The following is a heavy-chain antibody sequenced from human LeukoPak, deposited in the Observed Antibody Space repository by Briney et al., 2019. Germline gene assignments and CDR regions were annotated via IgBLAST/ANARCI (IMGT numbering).Heavy chain of an antibody. Sequence: GGSLRLSWAASGFTVSSNYMSWVRQAPGKGLEWVSVIYSGGSTYYADSVKGRFTISRDNSKNTLYLQMNSLRAEDTAVYYCAREGGYSYGLYYFDYWGQGTLVTVSS. J-gene: IGHJ4*02. V-gene: IGHV3-53*01. CDR2: IYSGGST. D-gene: IGHD5-18*01. CDR3: AREGGYSYGLYYFDY. CDR1: GFTVSSNY.